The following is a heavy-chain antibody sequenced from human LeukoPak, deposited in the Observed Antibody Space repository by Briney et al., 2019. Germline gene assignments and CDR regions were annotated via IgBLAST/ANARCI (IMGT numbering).Heavy chain of an antibody. CDR2: ISSSGSTI. CDR1: GFTFSNAW. CDR3: ARGRMATNDDDWFDP. V-gene: IGHV3-11*01. J-gene: IGHJ5*02. D-gene: IGHD5-12*01. Sequence: GGSLRLSCAASGFTFSNAWMSWVRQAPGKGLEWVSYISSSGSTIYYADSVKGRFTISRDNAKNSLYLQMNSLRAEDTAVYYCARGRMATNDDDWFDPWGQGTLVTVSS.